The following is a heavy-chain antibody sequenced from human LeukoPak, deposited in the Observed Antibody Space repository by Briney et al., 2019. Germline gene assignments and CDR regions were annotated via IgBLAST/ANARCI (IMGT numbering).Heavy chain of an antibody. CDR3: ARQGGGFWYFDL. CDR2: IYYMGST. V-gene: IGHV4-59*08. D-gene: IGHD6-25*01. Sequence: SETLSLTCTVSGGSISRYYWSWIRQPPGKGLEWVGYIYYMGSTNYNPSLKSPVTISVDTSKNQFSLKLSSVTAADPAVYYCARQGGGFWYFDLWGRGTLVTVSS. J-gene: IGHJ2*01. CDR1: GGSISRYY.